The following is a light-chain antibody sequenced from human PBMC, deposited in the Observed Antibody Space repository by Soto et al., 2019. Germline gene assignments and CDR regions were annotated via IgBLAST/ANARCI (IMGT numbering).Light chain of an antibody. Sequence: QSALTQPASVSGSPGQSITISCTGTSSDVGGYNYVSWYQQHPGKAPKLMIYDVSNRPSGVSNRFPGPKSGNTASLTISGLQAEDEADYYCSSYTSSSTLFVFGTGTKLTVL. V-gene: IGLV2-14*01. CDR3: SSYTSSSTLFV. CDR1: SSDVGGYNY. CDR2: DVS. J-gene: IGLJ1*01.